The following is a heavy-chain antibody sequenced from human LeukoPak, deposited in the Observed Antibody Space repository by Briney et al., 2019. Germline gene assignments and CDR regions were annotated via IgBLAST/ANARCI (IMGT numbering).Heavy chain of an antibody. CDR1: GFTFSSYG. J-gene: IGHJ6*02. D-gene: IGHD1-26*01. Sequence: GSLRLSCAASGFTFSSYGMHWVRQAPGKGLEWVAVIWYDGSNKYYADSVKGRFTISRDNSKNTLYLQMNSLRAEDTAVYYCAREDVVLVDAVRYYYYGMDVWGQGTTVTVSS. V-gene: IGHV3-33*01. CDR3: AREDVVLVDAVRYYYYGMDV. CDR2: IWYDGSNK.